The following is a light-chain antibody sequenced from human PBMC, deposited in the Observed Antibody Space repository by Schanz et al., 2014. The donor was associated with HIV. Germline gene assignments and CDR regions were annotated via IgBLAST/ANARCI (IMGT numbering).Light chain of an antibody. CDR3: QQYGDTPKYT. J-gene: IGKJ2*01. Sequence: IVMTQSPGSLSLSPGGRATLSCGASQRLSSSYLAWYQQKRDQPPRLVIYATSTRAAGIPDRFSGTGSGTDFTLTISRLEPEDFAVYYCQQYGDTPKYTFGQGTRLE. CDR1: QRLSSSY. V-gene: IGKV3-20*01. CDR2: ATS.